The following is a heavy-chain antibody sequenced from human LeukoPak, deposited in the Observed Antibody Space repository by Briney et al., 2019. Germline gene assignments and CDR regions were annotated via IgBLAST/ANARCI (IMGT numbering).Heavy chain of an antibody. CDR2: IFYSGST. CDR3: ARDGY. V-gene: IGHV4-59*12. CDR1: GASTSSYY. J-gene: IGHJ4*02. Sequence: SETLSLTCTVSGASTSSYYWTWIRQPPGKGLEWIGYIFYSGSTNYNPSLKSRVTISVDTSKNQFSLKLSSVTAADTAVYYCARDGYWGQGTLVTVSS.